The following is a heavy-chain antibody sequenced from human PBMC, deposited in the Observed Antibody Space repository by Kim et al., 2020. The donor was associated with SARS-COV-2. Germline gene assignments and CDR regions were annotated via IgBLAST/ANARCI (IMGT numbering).Heavy chain of an antibody. Sequence: SETLSLTCTVSGGSISSSSYYWGWIRQPPGKGLEWIGSIYYSGSTYYNPSLKSRVTISVDTSKNQFSLKLSSVTAADTAVYYCARHAHITMIVVVSSWFDPWGQGTLVTVSS. CDR2: IYYSGST. J-gene: IGHJ5*02. V-gene: IGHV4-39*01. CDR1: GGSISSSSYY. D-gene: IGHD3-22*01. CDR3: ARHAHITMIVVVSSWFDP.